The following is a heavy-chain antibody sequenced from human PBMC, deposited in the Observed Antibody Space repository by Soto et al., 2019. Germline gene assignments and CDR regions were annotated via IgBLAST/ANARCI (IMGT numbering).Heavy chain of an antibody. CDR2: INRSGTT. D-gene: IGHD5-12*01. V-gene: IGHV4-34*01. Sequence: PSETLSLTCEVYGGSFFGYYWSWIRQPPGKGLEWIGDINRSGTTNYNPSLKSRVTMSIDTSNNQFSLRLSSAPAADTALYYCPRVPRRGSRGYDWSPIPHYYFDSWGQGALVTVSS. CDR1: GGSFFGYY. CDR3: PRVPRRGSRGYDWSPIPHYYFDS. J-gene: IGHJ4*02.